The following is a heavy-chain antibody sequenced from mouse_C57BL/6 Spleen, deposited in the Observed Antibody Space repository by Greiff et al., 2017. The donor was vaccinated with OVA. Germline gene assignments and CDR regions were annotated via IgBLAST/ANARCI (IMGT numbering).Heavy chain of an antibody. CDR1: GYTFTDYN. CDR3: ARDYYDYDGVSFAY. CDR2: INPNNGGT. V-gene: IGHV1-22*01. J-gene: IGHJ3*01. D-gene: IGHD2-4*01. Sequence: EVKLMESGPELVKPGASVKMSCKASGYTFTDYNMHWVKQSHGKSLEWIGYINPNNGGTSYNQKFKGKATLTVNKSSSTAYMELRSLTSEDSAVYYCARDYYDYDGVSFAYWGQGTLVTVSA.